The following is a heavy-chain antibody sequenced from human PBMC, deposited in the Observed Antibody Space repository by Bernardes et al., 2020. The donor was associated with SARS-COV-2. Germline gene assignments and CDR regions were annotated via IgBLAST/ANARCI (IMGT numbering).Heavy chain of an antibody. Sequence: GGSLRLSCEASGFNFSSYGMHWVRQAPGKGLEWVAVIWYDGSYQHYADAVKGRFTISRDNSKSTLSLQMNSLGPEDTAVYYCAKDFRVLVRATTAFDMWGQGIKVTVSS. J-gene: IGHJ3*02. CDR3: AKDFRVLVRATTAFDM. CDR1: GFNFSSYG. CDR2: IWYDGSYQ. V-gene: IGHV3-30*02. D-gene: IGHD2-8*02.